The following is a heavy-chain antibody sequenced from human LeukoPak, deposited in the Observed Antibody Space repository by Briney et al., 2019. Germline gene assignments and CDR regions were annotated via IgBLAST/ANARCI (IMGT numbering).Heavy chain of an antibody. Sequence: SETLSLTCTVSGGSISSGSYYWSWIRQPAGKGLEWIGRIYTSGSTNYNPSLKSRVTISVDTSKNQFSLKLSSVTAADTAVYYCARQKPTRLFDYWGQGTLVTVSS. D-gene: IGHD1-1*01. CDR2: IYTSGST. CDR1: GGSISSGSYY. CDR3: ARQKPTRLFDY. J-gene: IGHJ4*02. V-gene: IGHV4-61*02.